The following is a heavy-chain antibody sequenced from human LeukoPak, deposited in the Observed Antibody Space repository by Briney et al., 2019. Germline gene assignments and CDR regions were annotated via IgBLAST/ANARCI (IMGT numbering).Heavy chain of an antibody. J-gene: IGHJ4*02. CDR1: GHDITNYF. V-gene: IGHV1-46*01. Sequence: ASVKVSCKASGHDITNYFMHWVRQAPGQGLEWMGTVHPDGDTTTYAQKFQGRVTMTRDTSTSTAYMELTSLTSDDTAVYYCARASRYYASGSLPFDYWGQGTPVTVSS. CDR3: ARASRYYASGSLPFDY. CDR2: VHPDGDTT. D-gene: IGHD3-10*01.